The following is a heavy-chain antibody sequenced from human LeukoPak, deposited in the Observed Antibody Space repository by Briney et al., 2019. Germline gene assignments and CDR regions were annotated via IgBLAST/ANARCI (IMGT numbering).Heavy chain of an antibody. CDR3: ARARRWNAAVEGWWFDP. J-gene: IGHJ5*02. V-gene: IGHV4-59*01. CDR1: GGSISNYY. D-gene: IGHD1-1*01. CDR2: IYYSGST. Sequence: SETLSLTCTVSGGSISNYYWSWIRQSPVQGRERVGFIYYSGSTNYNPSLKSRVTISVDTSKNQFSLKLSSVTAADTAVYYCARARRWNAAVEGWWFDPWGQGTLVTVSS.